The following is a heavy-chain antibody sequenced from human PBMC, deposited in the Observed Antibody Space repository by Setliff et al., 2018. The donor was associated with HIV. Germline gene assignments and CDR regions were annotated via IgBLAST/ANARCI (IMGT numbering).Heavy chain of an antibody. CDR2: IIPIFGTA. CDR1: GGTFSSYA. V-gene: IGHV1-69*06. D-gene: IGHD5-18*01. J-gene: IGHJ6*03. CDR3: AKGIPEYYYYYYMDV. Sequence: SVKVSCKASGGTFSSYAISWVRQAPGQGLEWMGGIIPIFGTAKYAQRFQGRVTITADKSTSTVYMELRSLRSEDTAVYYCAKGIPEYYYYYYMDVWGKGTTVTVSS.